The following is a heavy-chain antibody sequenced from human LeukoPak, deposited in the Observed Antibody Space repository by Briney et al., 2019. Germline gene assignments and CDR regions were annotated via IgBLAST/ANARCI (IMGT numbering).Heavy chain of an antibody. CDR3: ARDGGDGSYFDY. Sequence: SETLSLTCTVSGGSFSTYYWSWIRQPPGKGLEWIGYIYYSGSTNYNPSLKSRVTMSVDTSKNQFSLKLSSVTAADTAVYYCARDGGDGSYFDYWGQGTLVTVSS. J-gene: IGHJ4*02. V-gene: IGHV4-59*01. CDR2: IYYSGST. CDR1: GGSFSTYY. D-gene: IGHD2-15*01.